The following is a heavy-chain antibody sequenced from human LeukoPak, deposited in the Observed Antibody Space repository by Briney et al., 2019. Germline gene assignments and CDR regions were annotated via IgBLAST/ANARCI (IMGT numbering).Heavy chain of an antibody. CDR3: ARELSGTTSYYFDY. D-gene: IGHD1-7*01. V-gene: IGHV3-21*01. CDR1: GFTFSSYV. J-gene: IGHJ4*02. CDR2: ISSSSSYI. Sequence: KPGGSLILSCAASGFTFSSYVMSWVRQAPGKGLEWVSSISSSSSYINYADSVKGRFTISRDNAKNSLYLQMNSLRVEDTAVYYCARELSGTTSYYFDYWGQGTLVTVSS.